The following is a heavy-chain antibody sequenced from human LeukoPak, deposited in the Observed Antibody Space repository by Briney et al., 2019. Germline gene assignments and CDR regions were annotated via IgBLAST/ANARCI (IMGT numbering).Heavy chain of an antibody. Sequence: SETLSLTCTVSGGSISSSSYYWGWIRQPPGTGLEWLGSIYYSGSTYYNPSLKSRVTISVDTSKNQFSLKLSSVTAADTAVYYCARGRPFPRLLWFGELLGGDFDYWGQGTLVTVSS. J-gene: IGHJ4*02. D-gene: IGHD3-10*01. CDR1: GGSISSSSYY. V-gene: IGHV4-39*07. CDR2: IYYSGST. CDR3: ARGRPFPRLLWFGELLGGDFDY.